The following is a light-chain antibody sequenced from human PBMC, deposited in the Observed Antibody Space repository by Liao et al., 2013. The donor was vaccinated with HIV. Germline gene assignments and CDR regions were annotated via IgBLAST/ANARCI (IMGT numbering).Light chain of an antibody. CDR3: QVWDRSSDHWV. CDR1: NIGSKS. Sequence: SYVLTQPPSVSVAPGKTARITCGGNNIGSKSVHWYQQKAGQAPVLVIYYDTDRPSGIPERFSGSNSGNTATLTITRVEAGDEADYYCQVWDRSSDHWVFGGGTKVTVL. CDR2: YDT. V-gene: IGLV3-21*04. J-gene: IGLJ3*02.